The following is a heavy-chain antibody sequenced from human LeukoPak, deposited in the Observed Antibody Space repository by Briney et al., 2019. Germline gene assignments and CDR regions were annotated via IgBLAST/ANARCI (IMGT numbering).Heavy chain of an antibody. V-gene: IGHV3-74*01. J-gene: IGHJ4*02. Sequence: TGGSLRLSCAASGFTFSNYWMHWIRQVPGKGQVWVSHIKYDGSATNYADSVKGRFTISRDNAKNTLYLQMNSLRAEDTAVYYCVSGSLQSGYNFDYWGQGALVTVSS. CDR2: IKYDGSAT. D-gene: IGHD3-3*01. CDR3: VSGSLQSGYNFDY. CDR1: GFTFSNYW.